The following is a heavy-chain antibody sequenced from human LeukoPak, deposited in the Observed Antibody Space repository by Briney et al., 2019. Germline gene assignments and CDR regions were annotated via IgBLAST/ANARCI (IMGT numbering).Heavy chain of an antibody. CDR3: ARLVAGRGQFDY. CDR1: GYIFTSHW. Sequence: GESLKISCKGSGYIFTSHWIGWVRQMPEKGLEWMGIIYPSDSDTRYSPSFQDQVTISADKSNNTAYLQWSSLKASDTAMYYCARLVAGRGQFDYWGQGTLVTVSS. J-gene: IGHJ4*02. V-gene: IGHV5-51*01. CDR2: IYPSDSDT. D-gene: IGHD6-19*01.